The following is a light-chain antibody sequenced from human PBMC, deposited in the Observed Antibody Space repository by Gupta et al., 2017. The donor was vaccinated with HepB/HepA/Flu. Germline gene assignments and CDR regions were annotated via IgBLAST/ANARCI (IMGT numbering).Light chain of an antibody. J-gene: IGLJ1*01. CDR1: SSDIVTHNY. Sequence: QSALTHPASVSGSPGQSITISCTATSSDIVTHNYVSCYQQNPGKAPKLIIHDVSDRPSGVSNRFSGSKSGNTASLTISGLQAEDEADYYCCSSSSSSTLYVFGTGTEVTVL. V-gene: IGLV2-14*01. CDR2: DVS. CDR3: CSSSSSSTLYV.